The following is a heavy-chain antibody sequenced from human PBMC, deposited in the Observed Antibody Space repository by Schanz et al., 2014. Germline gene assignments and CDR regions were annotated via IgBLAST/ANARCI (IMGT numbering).Heavy chain of an antibody. V-gene: IGHV3-23*04. CDR1: GFTFSKYW. CDR3: AKGLYYDNTGGGFDY. Sequence: EVQLVESGGGLVQPGGSLRLSCGGSGFTFSKYWMSWVRQAPGKGLEWVSGISGSGGSTYYADSVKGRFTISRDNSKTTLSLQMNSLRAEDTAVYYCAKGLYYDNTGGGFDYWGQGTLVTVSS. J-gene: IGHJ4*02. CDR2: ISGSGGST. D-gene: IGHD3-16*01.